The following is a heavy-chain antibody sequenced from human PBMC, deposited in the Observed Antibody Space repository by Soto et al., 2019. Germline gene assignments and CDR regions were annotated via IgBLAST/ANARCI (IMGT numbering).Heavy chain of an antibody. V-gene: IGHV4-4*02. J-gene: IGHJ5*02. CDR2: TYHSGTT. CDR3: AREVNSSPARGPNWLDP. D-gene: IGHD6-13*01. Sequence: QVQLQESGPGLVQPSGTLSLTCAVSGDSINNSHWWSWVRQTPGKGLEWIGETYHSGTTNYNPYLKTRVTISIDKYKNQFSLKMNSVTAADTAVYYCAREVNSSPARGPNWLDPWGQGTLVTVSS. CDR1: GDSINNSHW.